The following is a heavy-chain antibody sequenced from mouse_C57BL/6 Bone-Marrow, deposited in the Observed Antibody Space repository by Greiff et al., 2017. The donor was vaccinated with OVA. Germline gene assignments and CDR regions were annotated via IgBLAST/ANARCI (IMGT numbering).Heavy chain of an antibody. J-gene: IGHJ4*01. Sequence: ESGPGILQSSQTLSLTCSFSGFSLSTSGMGVSWIRQPSGKGLEWLAHIYWVDATCYNPSLKSRLTISKDTSRKQGYLKITSVDTADTATYYCARSSYSYDMDYWGQGTSVTVSS. CDR2: IYWVDAT. CDR1: GFSLSTSGMG. V-gene: IGHV8-12*01. D-gene: IGHD2-10*01. CDR3: ARSSYSYDMDY.